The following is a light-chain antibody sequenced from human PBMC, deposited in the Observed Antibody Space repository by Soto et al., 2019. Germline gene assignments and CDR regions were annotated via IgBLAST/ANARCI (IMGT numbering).Light chain of an antibody. V-gene: IGKV4-1*01. J-gene: IGKJ4*01. CDR2: WAS. CDR3: QQYYSTSVT. Sequence: DIVMTQSPDSLAVSLGERAAINCKSSQSLLYNSNNHNYLAWYQQKPGQPPKLLIYWASIRESGVPGRFSGSGSGTDFTLTISSLQAEDVAVYYCQQYYSTSVTFGGGTKVEIK. CDR1: QSLLYNSNNHNY.